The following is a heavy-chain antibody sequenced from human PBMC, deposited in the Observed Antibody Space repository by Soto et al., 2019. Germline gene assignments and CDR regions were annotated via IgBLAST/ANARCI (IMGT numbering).Heavy chain of an antibody. CDR1: GFTVSSNY. CDR2: IYSGGST. Sequence: EVQLVETGGGLIQPGGSLRLSCAASGFTVSSNYMSWVRQAPGKGLEWVSVIYSGGSTYYADSVKGRFTISRDNSKNTLYLQMNSLRAEDTAVYYGARELDTAMVTSYYYGMDVWGQGTTVTVSS. V-gene: IGHV3-53*02. J-gene: IGHJ6*02. D-gene: IGHD5-18*01. CDR3: ARELDTAMVTSYYYGMDV.